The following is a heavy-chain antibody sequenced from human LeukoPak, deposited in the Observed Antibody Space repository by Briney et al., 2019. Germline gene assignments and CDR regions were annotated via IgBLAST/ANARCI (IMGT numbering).Heavy chain of an antibody. CDR2: IHSSGTH. V-gene: IGHV4-4*07. CDR1: GGSFSGYY. J-gene: IGHJ4*02. CDR3: SRERGFWSGYFRPRYFDY. Sequence: SETLSLTCAVYGGSFSGYYWSWIRQPAGKGLEWIGRIHSSGTHSYNPSLKSRVSISVETSKNQFSLKLSSLTAADTAVYFCSRERGFWSGYFRPRYFDYWGQGTLVTV. D-gene: IGHD3-3*01.